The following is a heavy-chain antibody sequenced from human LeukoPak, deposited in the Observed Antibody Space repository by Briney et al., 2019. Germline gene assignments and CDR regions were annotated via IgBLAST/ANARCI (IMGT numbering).Heavy chain of an antibody. CDR1: GGSFSGYY. J-gene: IGHJ3*02. V-gene: IGHV4-34*01. CDR3: ARVTGYSPKGGAFDI. D-gene: IGHD3-22*01. Sequence: SETLSLTCAVSGGSFSGYYWSWIRQPPGKGLEWIGEINHSGSTYYNPSLKSRVTISVDRSKNQFSLKLSSVTAADTAVYYCARVTGYSPKGGAFDIWGQGTMVTVSS. CDR2: INHSGST.